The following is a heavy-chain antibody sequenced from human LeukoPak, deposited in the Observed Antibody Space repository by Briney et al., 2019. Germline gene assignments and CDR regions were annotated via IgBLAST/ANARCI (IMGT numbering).Heavy chain of an antibody. V-gene: IGHV4-59*01. Sequence: SETLSLTCTVSGGSISSYYWSWIRQPPGKGLEWIGYIYYSGSTNYNPSLESRVTISVDTSKNQFSLKLSSVTAADTAVYYCARDISYLGGDNWFDPWGQGTLVTVSS. CDR2: IYYSGST. D-gene: IGHD1-26*01. J-gene: IGHJ5*02. CDR1: GGSISSYY. CDR3: ARDISYLGGDNWFDP.